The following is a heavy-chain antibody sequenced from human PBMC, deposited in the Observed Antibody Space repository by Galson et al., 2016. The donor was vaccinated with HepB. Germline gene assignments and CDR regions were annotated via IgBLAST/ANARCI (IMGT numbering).Heavy chain of an antibody. CDR1: GFTFSNHW. D-gene: IGHD6-19*01. J-gene: IGHJ3*02. Sequence: SLRLSCADSGFTFSNHWMHWVRQAPGKGLVWVSRISGDGSSTSYADSVKGRFTISRDNAKNTMYLQMNSPRAEDTAVYYCARESPTAAGAFDIWGQGTMVTVSS. CDR2: ISGDGSST. CDR3: ARESPTAAGAFDI. V-gene: IGHV3-74*01.